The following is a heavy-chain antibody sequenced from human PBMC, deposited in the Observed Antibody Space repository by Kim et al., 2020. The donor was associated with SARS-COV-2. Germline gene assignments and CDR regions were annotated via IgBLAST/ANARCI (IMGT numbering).Heavy chain of an antibody. V-gene: IGHV1-69*04. CDR3: ARDFYYDSSGDY. J-gene: IGHJ4*02. Sequence: SVKVSCKASGGTFSSYAISWVRQAPGQGLEWMGRIIPILGIANYAQKFQGRVTITADKSTSTAYMELSSLRSEDTAVYYCARDFYYDSSGDYWGQGTLVTVSS. CDR2: IIPILGIA. CDR1: GGTFSSYA. D-gene: IGHD3-22*01.